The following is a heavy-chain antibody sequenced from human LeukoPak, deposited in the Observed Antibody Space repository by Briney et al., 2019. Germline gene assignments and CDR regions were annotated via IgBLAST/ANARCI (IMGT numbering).Heavy chain of an antibody. Sequence: PGGSLRLSCAASGFTVSSNYMSWVRQAPGKGLEWVSSISFSGGSTYYADSVKGRFTISRDNSKNTLYLQMNSLRAEDTAVYYCAKGAAAGEYYFDYWGQGTLVTVSS. V-gene: IGHV3-23*01. CDR3: AKGAAAGEYYFDY. D-gene: IGHD6-13*01. CDR2: ISFSGGST. J-gene: IGHJ4*02. CDR1: GFTVSSNY.